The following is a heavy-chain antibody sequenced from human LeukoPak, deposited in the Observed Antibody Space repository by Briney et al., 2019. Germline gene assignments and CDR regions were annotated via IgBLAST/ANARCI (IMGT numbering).Heavy chain of an antibody. CDR2: IRYDGTNK. J-gene: IGHJ4*02. V-gene: IGHV3-30*02. D-gene: IGHD6-25*01. Sequence: PGGSLRLSCAASGFTFSSYGMHWVRQAPGKGLEWVAFIRYDGTNKYYLDSVKGRFTISRDNSKNTLYLQMNSLRAEDTAVYYCAREVWGAAAGKGSLDYWGQGTLVTVSS. CDR1: GFTFSSYG. CDR3: AREVWGAAAGKGSLDY.